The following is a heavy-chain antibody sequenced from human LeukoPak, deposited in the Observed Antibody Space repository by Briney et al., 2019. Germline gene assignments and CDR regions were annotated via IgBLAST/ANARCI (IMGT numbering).Heavy chain of an antibody. J-gene: IGHJ4*02. V-gene: IGHV4-34*01. CDR2: INHSGST. CDR1: GGSFSGYY. Sequence: SETLSLTRAVYGGSFSGYYWSWIRQPPGKGLEWIGEINHSGSTNYNPSLKSRVTISVDTSKNQFSLKLSSVTAADTAVYYCARAPRFLEWYPFDYWGQGTLVTVSS. CDR3: ARAPRFLEWYPFDY. D-gene: IGHD3-3*01.